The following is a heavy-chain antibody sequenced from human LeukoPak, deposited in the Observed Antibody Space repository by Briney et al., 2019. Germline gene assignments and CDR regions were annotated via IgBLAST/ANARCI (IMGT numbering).Heavy chain of an antibody. CDR1: GYTFTGYY. D-gene: IGHD3/OR15-3a*01. J-gene: IGHJ1*01. CDR2: INPNSGGT. Sequence: ASVKVSCKASGYTFTGYYMHWVRQAPGQGLEWMGWINPNSGGTNYAQKFQGRVTMTRDTSTSTVYMELSSLRSEDTAVYYCARDHFGQGPQYFQHWGQGTLVTVSS. V-gene: IGHV1-2*02. CDR3: ARDHFGQGPQYFQH.